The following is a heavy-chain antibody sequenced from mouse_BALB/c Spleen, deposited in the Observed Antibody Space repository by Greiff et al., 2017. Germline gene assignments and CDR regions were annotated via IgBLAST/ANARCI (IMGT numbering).Heavy chain of an antibody. J-gene: IGHJ1*01. D-gene: IGHD1-1*01. CDR3: ARYYGSSYDWYFDV. V-gene: IGHV1S56*01. CDR1: GYTFTSYY. CDR2: IYPGNVNT. Sequence: QVQLQQSGPELVKPGASVRISCKASGYTFTSYYIHWVKQRPGQGLEWIGWIYPGNVNTKYNEKFKGKATLTADKSSSTAYMQLSSLTSEDSAVYFCARYYGSSYDWYFDVWGAGTTVTVSS.